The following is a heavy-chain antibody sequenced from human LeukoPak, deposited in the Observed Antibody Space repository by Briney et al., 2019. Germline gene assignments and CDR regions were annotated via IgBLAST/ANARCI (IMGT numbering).Heavy chain of an antibody. D-gene: IGHD3-22*01. CDR1: RFTFSSYA. CDR3: ARVRSGYYYFDY. J-gene: IGHJ4*02. V-gene: IGHV3-48*01. Sequence: GGSLRLSCAASRFTFSSYAMSWVRQAPGKGLEWVSYISSSGSTIYYADSVKGRFTISRDNSKNTLYLQMNSLRAEDTAVYYCARVRSGYYYFDYWGQGTLVTVSS. CDR2: ISSSGSTI.